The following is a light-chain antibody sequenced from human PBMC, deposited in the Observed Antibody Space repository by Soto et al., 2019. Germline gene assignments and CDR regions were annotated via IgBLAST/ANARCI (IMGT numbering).Light chain of an antibody. V-gene: IGLV2-14*03. J-gene: IGLJ2*01. CDR2: DVS. CDR3: GSYTGNSTLL. Sequence: QSVLTQPASVSGSPGQSITISCTGTSSDVGGYNFVSWYQQHPGKAPKLMIYDVSSRPSGVSNRFSGSKSGNTASLTISGLQPEDEADYYCGSYTGNSTLLFGGGTKLTVL. CDR1: SSDVGGYNF.